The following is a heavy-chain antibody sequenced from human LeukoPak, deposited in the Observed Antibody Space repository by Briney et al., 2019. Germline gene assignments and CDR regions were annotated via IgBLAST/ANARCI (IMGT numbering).Heavy chain of an antibody. CDR3: ARDRSTPYGYFDS. Sequence: SETLSLTCTVSGGSINSYYWSWIRQPPGMGLEWIGYIYYSGSTNYNPSLKSRVTISVDTSKNQFSLKLSSVTAADTAVYYCARDRSTPYGYFDSWGQGTLVTVSS. CDR2: IYYSGST. V-gene: IGHV4-59*01. D-gene: IGHD2-15*01. CDR1: GGSINSYY. J-gene: IGHJ4*02.